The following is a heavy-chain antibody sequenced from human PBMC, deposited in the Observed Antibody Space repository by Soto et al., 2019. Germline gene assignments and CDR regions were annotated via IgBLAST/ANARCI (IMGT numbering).Heavy chain of an antibody. V-gene: IGHV4-39*01. D-gene: IGHD3-10*01. CDR1: GGSISTSSYF. Sequence: QLQLQESGPGLVKPSETLSLTCSVSGGSISTSSYFWGWIRQPPGKGLEWVGAVHYSGSANYRSSLQSRVTISVDTSQNQFSLRLRSVTAADTAVYYCARHRWGSGSYSGLLDFWGQGALVTVSS. J-gene: IGHJ4*02. CDR2: VHYSGSA. CDR3: ARHRWGSGSYSGLLDF.